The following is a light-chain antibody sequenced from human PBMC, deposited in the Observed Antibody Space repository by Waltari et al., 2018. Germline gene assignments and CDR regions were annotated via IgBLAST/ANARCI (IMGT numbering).Light chain of an antibody. V-gene: IGKV3-11*01. Sequence: EIVLTQSPATLSLSPGEKATLSCRDSQIVSTSLTWYQQKPGQAPRLLIYDASTRPTGIPVRFSGRGSGTDFTLPISSLEAEDFAVYYCQQRSTWPRLTFGGGTKVEIK. CDR3: QQRSTWPRLT. CDR2: DAS. CDR1: QIVSTS. J-gene: IGKJ4*01.